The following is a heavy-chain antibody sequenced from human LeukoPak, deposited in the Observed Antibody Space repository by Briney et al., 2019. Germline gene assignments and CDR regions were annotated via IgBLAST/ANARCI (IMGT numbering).Heavy chain of an antibody. D-gene: IGHD6-6*01. CDR2: VTDTGDGT. J-gene: IGHJ4*02. V-gene: IGHV3-23*01. Sequence: GGSLRLSCAASGFTFRTYGMNWVRQAPGKGLEWVSAVTDTGDGTYYADSVKGRFTISRDNSKNTVYLQMHSLRVEDTAVYYCTKRVPYSSSSVYFDYWGQGTPVTVSS. CDR3: TKRVPYSSSSVYFDY. CDR1: GFTFRTYG.